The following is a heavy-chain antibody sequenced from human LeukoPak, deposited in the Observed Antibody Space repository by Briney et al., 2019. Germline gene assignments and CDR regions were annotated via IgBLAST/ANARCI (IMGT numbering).Heavy chain of an antibody. D-gene: IGHD4-17*01. Sequence: PGGSLRLSCAASGFTFSSYGMHWVRQAPGKGLEWVSYISSSGSTISYADSVKGRFTISRDNAKNSLYLQMNSLRAEDTAVYFCAREGALTVTKDAFDIWGQGTMVTVSS. CDR3: AREGALTVTKDAFDI. J-gene: IGHJ3*02. V-gene: IGHV3-48*04. CDR2: ISSSGSTI. CDR1: GFTFSSYG.